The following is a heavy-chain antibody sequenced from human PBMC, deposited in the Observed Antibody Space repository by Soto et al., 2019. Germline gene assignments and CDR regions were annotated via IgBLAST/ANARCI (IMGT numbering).Heavy chain of an antibody. Sequence: PGGSLRLSCAASGFTFSSYAMSWVRQAPGKGLEWVSAISGSGGSTYYADSVKGRFTISRDNSKNTLYLQMNSLRAEDTAVYYCAKGREYSSGWYVGYWGQGTLVTVSS. CDR3: AKGREYSSGWYVGY. D-gene: IGHD6-19*01. CDR2: ISGSGGST. V-gene: IGHV3-23*01. CDR1: GFTFSSYA. J-gene: IGHJ4*02.